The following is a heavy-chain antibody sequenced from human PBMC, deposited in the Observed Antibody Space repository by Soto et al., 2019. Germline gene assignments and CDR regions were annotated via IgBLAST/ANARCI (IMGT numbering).Heavy chain of an antibody. J-gene: IGHJ4*02. CDR2: INHTGST. D-gene: IGHD1-20*01. CDR3: ARDKITGLYDY. V-gene: IGHV4-34*01. CDR1: GGSFSGYS. Sequence: SETLSLTCAVYGGSFSGYSWTWIRQPPGTGLEWIGEINHTGSTNYNPSLKSRVTISVDTSKNQFSLKLTSVTAADTAVYYCARDKITGLYDYWGQGTLVT.